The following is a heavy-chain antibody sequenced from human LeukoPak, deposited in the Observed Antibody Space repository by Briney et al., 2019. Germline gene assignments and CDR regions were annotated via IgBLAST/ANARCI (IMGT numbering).Heavy chain of an antibody. CDR2: INPNSGGT. CDR1: GYTFTGYY. Sequence: ASVKVSCKASGYTFTGYYMHWVRQAPGQGLEWMGWINPNSGGTNYAQKFQGRVTMTRDTSISTAYMELSRLRSDDTAVYYCARDLRWLDVGNFDYWGQGILVTVSS. V-gene: IGHV1-2*02. D-gene: IGHD4-23*01. CDR3: ARDLRWLDVGNFDY. J-gene: IGHJ4*02.